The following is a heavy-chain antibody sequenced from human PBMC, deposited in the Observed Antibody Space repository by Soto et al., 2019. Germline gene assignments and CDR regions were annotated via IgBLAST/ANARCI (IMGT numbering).Heavy chain of an antibody. CDR2: ITHNGGVA. CDR3: VGDYGGLEGFDV. J-gene: IGHJ3*01. D-gene: IGHD4-17*01. V-gene: IGHV3-23*01. CDR1: GVTFTDYS. Sequence: QLLESGGDLVQPGGSLRLSCVVSGVTFTDYSMAWVRQTPEKGLEWVSGITHNGGVAYYAASVKGRFTISRDNSKNTVFLQMNSLGVEDTATNYCVGDYGGLEGFDVWGRGTMVTVSS.